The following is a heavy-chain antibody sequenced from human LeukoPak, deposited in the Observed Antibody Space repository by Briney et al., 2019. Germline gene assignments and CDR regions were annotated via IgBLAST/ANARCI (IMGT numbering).Heavy chain of an antibody. CDR1: GYTFTGYY. V-gene: IGHV1-2*02. D-gene: IGHD6-25*01. CDR2: INPNCGGT. CDR3: ARGRGYSSDWFDP. Sequence: ASVKVSCKASGYTFTGYYMHWVRQAPGQGLEWMGWINPNCGGTNYAQKFQGRVTMTRDTSISTAYMELSRLRSDDTAVYYCARGRGYSSDWFDPWGQGTLVTVSS. J-gene: IGHJ5*02.